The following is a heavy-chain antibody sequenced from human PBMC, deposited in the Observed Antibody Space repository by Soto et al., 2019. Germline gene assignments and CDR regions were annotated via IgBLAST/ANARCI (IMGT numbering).Heavy chain of an antibody. D-gene: IGHD1-26*01. CDR2: ISHSGTT. J-gene: IGHJ4*02. CDR3: ARGGAPNYFDY. Sequence: SETLSLTCAVSGGSISSGAYSWNWIRQPPGKDLEWIGYISHSGTTSYNPALKSRVTISVDRSKNQFSLKLSSVTAADTALFYCARGGAPNYFDYWGLGILVTVSS. CDR1: GGSISSGAYS. V-gene: IGHV4-30-2*01.